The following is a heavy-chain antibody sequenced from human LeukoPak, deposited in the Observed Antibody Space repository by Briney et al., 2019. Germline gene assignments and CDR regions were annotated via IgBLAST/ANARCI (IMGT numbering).Heavy chain of an antibody. CDR3: AREKSRDGYNEADY. J-gene: IGHJ4*02. D-gene: IGHD5-12*01. CDR1: GFTFSSYW. Sequence: SGGALRLSCAASGFTFSSYWMSWVRQAPGKGLEWVANIKQDGSEKSYVDSVKGRFTISRDNAKNSLYLQMNSLRAEDTAVYYCAREKSRDGYNEADYWGQGTLVTVSS. V-gene: IGHV3-7*01. CDR2: IKQDGSEK.